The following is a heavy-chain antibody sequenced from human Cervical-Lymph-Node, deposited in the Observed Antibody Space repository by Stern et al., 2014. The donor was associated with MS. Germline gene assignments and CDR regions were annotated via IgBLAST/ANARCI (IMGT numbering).Heavy chain of an antibody. Sequence: QVQLVQSGAEVKKPGASVKVSCKVSGYTLTEMSMHWVRQAPGKGLEGMGGYDPQHGETVYAQNIQGRVTMAEDRSTDTAYMELTSLRSDDTAVYYCATHRGRVTYYYGLDVWGQGTTVTVSS. CDR2: YDPQHGET. CDR1: GYTLTEMS. D-gene: IGHD2-21*02. J-gene: IGHJ6*02. CDR3: ATHRGRVTYYYGLDV. V-gene: IGHV1-24*01.